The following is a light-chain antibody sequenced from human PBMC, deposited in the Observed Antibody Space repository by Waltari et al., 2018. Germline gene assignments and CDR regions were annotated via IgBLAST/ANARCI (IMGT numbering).Light chain of an antibody. CDR2: MAS. CDR3: QQYSSFST. CDR1: QSVGSW. V-gene: IGKV1-5*03. Sequence: DIQMTQSPSTLSASVGDRVTLSCRASQSVGSWLAWFQQKPGKAPKHLTYMASSLESGVPSRFSGSESGTEFALTISSLQPDDFATYSCQQYSSFSTFSQGTKLDI. J-gene: IGKJ2*01.